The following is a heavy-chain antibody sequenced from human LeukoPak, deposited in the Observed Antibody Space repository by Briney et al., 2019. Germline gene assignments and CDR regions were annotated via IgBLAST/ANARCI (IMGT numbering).Heavy chain of an antibody. CDR2: ISGSCDSI. V-gene: IGHV3-48*03. J-gene: IGHJ4*02. CDR3: ASRSPDY. Sequence: GGSLRLSCAASGFTFRSYEMSWVRQAPGKGLEWISYISGSCDSIYYADSVKGRFTISRDNAQSSLHLQMNSLRVEDTAFYYCASRSPDYWGQGTLVTVSS. D-gene: IGHD6-19*01. CDR1: GFTFRSYE.